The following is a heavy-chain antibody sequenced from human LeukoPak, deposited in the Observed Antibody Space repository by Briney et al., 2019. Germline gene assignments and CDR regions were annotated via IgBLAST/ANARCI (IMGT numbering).Heavy chain of an antibody. CDR2: IYTSGST. CDR1: GGSISSYY. CDR3: ARDPIDTAMGYYYYYVDV. V-gene: IGHV4-4*07. D-gene: IGHD5-18*01. J-gene: IGHJ6*03. Sequence: PSETLSLTCTVSGGSISSYYWSWIRQPAGKGLEWIGRIYTSGSTNYNPSLKSRVTMSVDTSKNQFSLKLSSVTAADTAVYYCARDPIDTAMGYYYYYVDVWGKGTTVTVSS.